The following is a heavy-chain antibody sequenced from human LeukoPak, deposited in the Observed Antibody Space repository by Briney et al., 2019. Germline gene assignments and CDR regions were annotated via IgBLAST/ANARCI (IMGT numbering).Heavy chain of an antibody. J-gene: IGHJ5*01. CDR1: GFTFSGYN. D-gene: IGHD1-26*01. Sequence: GGSLRLSCVGSGFTFSGYNIDWVRQAPGKGLEWVSSISSSSRSIYYADSLKGRITISRDNTKNAVFLLMSGLRVDDTAVYYCARERSGPAVRAHNGFDPWGRGTLVIVSS. CDR3: ARERSGPAVRAHNGFDP. CDR2: ISSSSRSI. V-gene: IGHV3-21*06.